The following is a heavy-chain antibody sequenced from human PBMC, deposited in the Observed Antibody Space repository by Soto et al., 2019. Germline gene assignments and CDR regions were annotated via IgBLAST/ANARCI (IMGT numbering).Heavy chain of an antibody. CDR2: INHSGST. CDR1: GGSFSGYY. Sequence: PSETLSLTCAVYGGSFSGYYWSWIRQPPGKGLEWIGEINHSGSTNYNPSLKSRVTISVDTSKNQFSLKLSSVTAADTAVYYCASNYYGSGSNPRTGWYFDYWGQGTLVTVSS. D-gene: IGHD3-10*01. CDR3: ASNYYGSGSNPRTGWYFDY. V-gene: IGHV4-34*01. J-gene: IGHJ4*02.